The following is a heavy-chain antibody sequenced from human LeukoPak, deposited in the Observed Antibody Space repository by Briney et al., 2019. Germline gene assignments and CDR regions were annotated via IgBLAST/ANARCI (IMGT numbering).Heavy chain of an antibody. Sequence: GGSLRLSCAASGFTFDDYGMSWVRQAPGKGLEWVSGINWNGGSTGYADSVKGRFTISRDNAKNSLYLQMNSLRAEDTAWCHCARAYYDSSGYYLYYFDYWGQGTLVTVSS. D-gene: IGHD3-22*01. CDR3: ARAYYDSSGYYLYYFDY. J-gene: IGHJ4*02. CDR2: INWNGGST. V-gene: IGHV3-20*01. CDR1: GFTFDDYG.